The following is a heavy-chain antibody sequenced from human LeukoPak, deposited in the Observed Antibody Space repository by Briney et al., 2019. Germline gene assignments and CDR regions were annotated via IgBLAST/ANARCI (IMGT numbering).Heavy chain of an antibody. J-gene: IGHJ4*02. V-gene: IGHV4-39*01. CDR2: IYYSGST. D-gene: IGHD3-22*01. CDR3: ARLYYDSSGYSYYFDY. CDR1: GGSISSGDYY. Sequence: PSETLSLTCTVSGGSISSGDYYWGWIRQPPGKGLEWIGSIYYSGSTYYNPSLKSRVTISVDTSKNQFSLKLSSVTAADTAVYYCARLYYDSSGYSYYFDYWGQGTLVTVSS.